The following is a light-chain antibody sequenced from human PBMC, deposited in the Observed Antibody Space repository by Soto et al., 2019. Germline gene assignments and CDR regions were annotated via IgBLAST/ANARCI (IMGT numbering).Light chain of an antibody. Sequence: QSVLTQPPSASGTPGQRVTISCSGSSSNIGSNYVYWYQQLPGTAPKLLIYRNNQRPSGVPDRFSGSKSGTSASLAISGLLSEDEADYYCAAWDDSLSGPVFGGGTQLIVL. CDR2: RNN. V-gene: IGLV1-47*01. CDR3: AAWDDSLSGPV. CDR1: SSNIGSNY. J-gene: IGLJ7*01.